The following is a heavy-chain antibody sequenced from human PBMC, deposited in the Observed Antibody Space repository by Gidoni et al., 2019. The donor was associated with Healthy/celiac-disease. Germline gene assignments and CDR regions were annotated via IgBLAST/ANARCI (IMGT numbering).Heavy chain of an antibody. CDR3: ARDPTKDVDTAMVTHFDY. J-gene: IGHJ4*02. Sequence: EVQLVESGGGLVKPGGSLRLSCAASGFTFSSYSMNWVRQAPGKGLEWVSSISSSSSYIYYADSVKGRFTISRDNAKNSLYLQMNSLRAEDTAVYYCARDPTKDVDTAMVTHFDYWGQGTLVTVSS. D-gene: IGHD5-18*01. CDR2: ISSSSSYI. V-gene: IGHV3-21*01. CDR1: GFTFSSYS.